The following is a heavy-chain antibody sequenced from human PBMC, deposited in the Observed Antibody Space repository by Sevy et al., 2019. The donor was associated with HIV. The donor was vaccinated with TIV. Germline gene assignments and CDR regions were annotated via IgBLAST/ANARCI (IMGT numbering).Heavy chain of an antibody. D-gene: IGHD2-15*01. J-gene: IGHJ4*02. CDR1: GGSISSNSYY. CDR2: IYYTGST. V-gene: IGHV4-39*01. Sequence: SETLSLTCTVSGGSISSNSYYWGWIRQPPGKGLEWIGSIYYTGSTYYNPSAKSRVTISVDTSKNQFSLKLSSVTAADTAVYYCVRHDGGTPEYFDYWGQGTLVTVSS. CDR3: VRHDGGTPEYFDY.